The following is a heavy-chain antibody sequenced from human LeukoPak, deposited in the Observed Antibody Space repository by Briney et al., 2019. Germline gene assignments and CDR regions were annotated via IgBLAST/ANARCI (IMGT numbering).Heavy chain of an antibody. CDR2: INPNSGGT. Sequence: ASVKVSCKASGYTFTDCHMHWVRQAPGQGLEWMGWINPNSGGTNYAQKFQGRVTMTRDTSISTAYIELSRLRSDDTAVYYCARVILVGATSSYNWFDPWGQGTLVTVSS. V-gene: IGHV1-2*02. J-gene: IGHJ5*02. CDR1: GYTFTDCH. CDR3: ARVILVGATSSYNWFDP. D-gene: IGHD1-26*01.